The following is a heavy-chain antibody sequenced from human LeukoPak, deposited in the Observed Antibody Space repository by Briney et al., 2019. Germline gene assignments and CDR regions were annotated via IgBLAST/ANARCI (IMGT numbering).Heavy chain of an antibody. Sequence: PSETLSLTCAASGGSISGYYWSWIRQPPGKGLEWIGYIYYGGSTNYNPSLKSRVTISIDTSKNQFSLKLSSVTAADPAVYSCARRSAVTMGGAFDIWGQGTMVTVSS. CDR2: IYYGGST. CDR3: ARRSAVTMGGAFDI. D-gene: IGHD4-17*01. V-gene: IGHV4-59*01. J-gene: IGHJ3*02. CDR1: GGSISGYY.